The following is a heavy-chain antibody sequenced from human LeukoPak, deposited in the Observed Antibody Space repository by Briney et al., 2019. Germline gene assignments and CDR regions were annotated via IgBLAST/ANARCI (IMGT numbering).Heavy chain of an antibody. CDR3: AVGATPHYYYYMDV. CDR1: GFTFSNAW. D-gene: IGHD1-26*01. J-gene: IGHJ6*03. CDR2: IKSKTDGGTT. Sequence: GGSLRLSCAASGFTFSNAWMSWVRQAPGKGLEWVGRIKSKTDGGTTDYAAPVKGRFTISGDDSKNTLYLQMNSLKTEDTAVYYCAVGATPHYYYYMDVWGKGTTVTVSS. V-gene: IGHV3-15*01.